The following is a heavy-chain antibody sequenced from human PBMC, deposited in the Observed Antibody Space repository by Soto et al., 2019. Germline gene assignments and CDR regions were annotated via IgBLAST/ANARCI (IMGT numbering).Heavy chain of an antibody. J-gene: IGHJ6*03. D-gene: IGHD5-18*01. CDR3: ARGYSYGFDYMDV. Sequence: PGGSLRLSCAASGFTFSSYAMNWVRQAPGKGLECVSVISGSGGSTYYADSVKGRFTTSRDNSKNTLWLQINTLRTEDTAVYYCARGYSYGFDYMDVWGKGTTVTVSS. V-gene: IGHV3-23*01. CDR2: ISGSGGST. CDR1: GFTFSSYA.